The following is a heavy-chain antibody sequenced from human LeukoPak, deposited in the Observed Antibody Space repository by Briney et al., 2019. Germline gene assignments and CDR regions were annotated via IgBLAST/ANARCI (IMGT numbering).Heavy chain of an antibody. CDR2: IYYSGST. D-gene: IGHD3-22*01. CDR1: GGSISSYY. J-gene: IGHJ5*02. CDR3: ARQSEPSDSSGYPSNWFDP. V-gene: IGHV4-59*08. Sequence: SETLSLTCTVSGGSISSYYWSWIRQPPGKGLEWIGYIYYSGSTNYNPSLKSRVTISVDTSKNQFSLKLSSVTAADTAVYYCARQSEPSDSSGYPSNWFDPWGQGSLVTVSS.